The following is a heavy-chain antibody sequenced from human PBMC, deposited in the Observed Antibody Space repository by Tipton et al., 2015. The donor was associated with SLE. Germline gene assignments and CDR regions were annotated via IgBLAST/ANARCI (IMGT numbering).Heavy chain of an antibody. J-gene: IGHJ4*02. D-gene: IGHD1-26*01. CDR1: GGSISSYY. Sequence: TLSLTCTVSGGSISSYYWSWIRQPPGKGLEWIGYIYYSGSTNYNPSLKSRVTISVDTSKNQFSLKLSSVTAADTAVYYCAGEGGSFDYWGQVTLVTVSS. V-gene: IGHV4-59*01. CDR3: AGEGGSFDY. CDR2: IYYSGST.